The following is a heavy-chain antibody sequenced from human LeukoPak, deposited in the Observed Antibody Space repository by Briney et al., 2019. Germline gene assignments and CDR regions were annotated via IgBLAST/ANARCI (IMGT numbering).Heavy chain of an antibody. CDR2: IIPILGIA. V-gene: IGHV1-69*04. D-gene: IGHD1-1*01. CDR1: GGTFSSYA. Sequence: ASVKVSCKASGGTFSSYAISWVRQAPGQGLEWMGRIIPILGIANYAQKFQGRVTITADKSTSTAYMELSSLRSEDTAVYYCAREGPAGSHDYWGQGTLVTVSS. J-gene: IGHJ4*02. CDR3: AREGPAGSHDY.